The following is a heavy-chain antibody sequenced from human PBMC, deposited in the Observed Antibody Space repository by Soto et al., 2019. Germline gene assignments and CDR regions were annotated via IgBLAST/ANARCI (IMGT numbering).Heavy chain of an antibody. D-gene: IGHD2-21*02. CDR2: VYYSGST. Sequence: TWIRQHPGKGLEWIGSVYYSGSTNYNPSLKSRVTISVDTSKNQFSLKLSSVSAADTAVYYCARGAGGNFYFDYWGQGTLVTVSS. V-gene: IGHV4-31*02. J-gene: IGHJ4*02. CDR3: ARGAGGNFYFDY.